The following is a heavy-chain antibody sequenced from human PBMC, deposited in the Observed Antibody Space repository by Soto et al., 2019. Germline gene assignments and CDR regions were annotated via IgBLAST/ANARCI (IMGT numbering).Heavy chain of an antibody. CDR3: ARDQGEYSSSSRGPYYYCGMDV. Sequence: QVQLVQSGAEVKKPGSSVKVSCKASGGTFSSYAISRVRQAPGQGLEWMGGILPIFGTANYAQKFQGRVTITADESTSTAYMELSSLRSEATAVYYCARDQGEYSSSSRGPYYYCGMDVWGQGNTVTVSS. CDR2: ILPIFGTA. D-gene: IGHD6-6*01. V-gene: IGHV1-69*01. CDR1: GGTFSSYA. J-gene: IGHJ6*02.